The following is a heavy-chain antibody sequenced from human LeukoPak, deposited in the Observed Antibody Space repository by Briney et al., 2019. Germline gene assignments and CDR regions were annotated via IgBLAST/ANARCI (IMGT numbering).Heavy chain of an antibody. CDR3: AKDYGGT. CDR2: ISYDGSNK. J-gene: IGHJ5*02. Sequence: GGSLRLSCAASGFTFSSYGMHWVRQAPGKGLEWVAVISYDGSNKYYADSVKGRFTISRDNSKNTLYLQMNSLRAEDTAAYYCAKDYGGTWGQGTLVTVSS. V-gene: IGHV3-30*18. D-gene: IGHD3-10*01. CDR1: GFTFSSYG.